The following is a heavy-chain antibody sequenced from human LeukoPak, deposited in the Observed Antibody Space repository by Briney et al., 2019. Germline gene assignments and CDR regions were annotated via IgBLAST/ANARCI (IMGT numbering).Heavy chain of an antibody. J-gene: IGHJ6*03. Sequence: GASVKVSCKASGGTFSSYAISWVRQAPGQGLEWVGGIIPIFGTASYAQKFQGRVTITTDESTSTAYMELSSLRSEDTAVYYCARVMATIQDYYYYMDVWGKGTTVTVSS. D-gene: IGHD5-24*01. CDR2: IIPIFGTA. CDR1: GGTFSSYA. CDR3: ARVMATIQDYYYYMDV. V-gene: IGHV1-69*05.